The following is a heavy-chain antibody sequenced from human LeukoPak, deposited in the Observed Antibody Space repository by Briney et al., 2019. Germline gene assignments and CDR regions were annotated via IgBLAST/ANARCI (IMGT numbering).Heavy chain of an antibody. V-gene: IGHV3-21*01. CDR1: GFTFSSYS. CDR2: ISSNSSYI. J-gene: IGHJ3*02. D-gene: IGHD5-18*01. CDR3: ARLDTAMDYSAFDI. Sequence: GGSLRLSCAASGFTFSSYSMNWARQAPGKGLEWVSSISSNSSYIHYADSVKGRFTISRDNAKNSLYLQMNSLRAEDTAVYYCARLDTAMDYSAFDIWGQGTMVTVSS.